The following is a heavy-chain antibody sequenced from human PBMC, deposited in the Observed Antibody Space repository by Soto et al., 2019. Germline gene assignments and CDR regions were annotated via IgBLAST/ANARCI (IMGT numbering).Heavy chain of an antibody. Sequence: WGSLRLSFAASGFTFSSCGMRWVGQAPGKGLEWVSFISDSGAGTCYRYSVRVRFTISRDNSNNTVYLQMNSRNAEDTALYFCAKEKAPTGGHFMGYLDXWGQGTLLTVSX. CDR3: AKEKAPTGGHFMGYLDX. J-gene: IGHJ4*02. CDR1: GFTFSSCG. D-gene: IGHD1-26*01. CDR2: ISDSGAGT. V-gene: IGHV3-23*02.